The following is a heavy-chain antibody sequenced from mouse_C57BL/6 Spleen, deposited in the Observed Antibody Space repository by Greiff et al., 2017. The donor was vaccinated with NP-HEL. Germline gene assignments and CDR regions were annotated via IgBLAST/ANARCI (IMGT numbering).Heavy chain of an antibody. CDR2: IRNKANGYTT. CDR1: EFTFTDYY. CDR3: ARYRPNYFDY. V-gene: IGHV7-3*01. J-gene: IGHJ2*01. Sequence: EVMLVESGGGLVQPGGSLSLSCAASEFTFTDYYMSWVRQPPGKALEWLGFIRNKANGYTTEYSASVKGRFTISRDNSQSILYLQMNALRAEDSATYYCARYRPNYFDYWGQGTTLTVSS.